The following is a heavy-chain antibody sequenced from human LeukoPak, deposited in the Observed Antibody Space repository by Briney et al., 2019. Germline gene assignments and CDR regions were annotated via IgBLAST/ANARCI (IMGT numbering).Heavy chain of an antibody. Sequence: GTLRLSCAASGFTFSSYGMSWVRQAPGKGLEWVSAITGSGGITYYADSVKGRFTFSRDNSKNTLYLQMNGLRAEDTAVYYCAKVRPGSGTYNFDFWGQGTLVTVSS. J-gene: IGHJ4*02. V-gene: IGHV3-23*01. CDR1: GFTFSSYG. D-gene: IGHD1-26*01. CDR2: ITGSGGIT. CDR3: AKVRPGSGTYNFDF.